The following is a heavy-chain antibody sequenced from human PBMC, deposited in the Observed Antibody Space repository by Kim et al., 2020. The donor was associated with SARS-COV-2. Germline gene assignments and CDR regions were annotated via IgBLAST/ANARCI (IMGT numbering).Heavy chain of an antibody. CDR1: GFTFDDYA. Sequence: GGSLRLSCAASGFTFDDYAMHWVRQAPGKGLEWVSGISWNSGSIGYADSVKGRFTISRDNAKNSLYLQMNSLRAEDTALYYCAKDREAFGQQLGDYWGQGTLVTVSS. CDR2: ISWNSGSI. J-gene: IGHJ4*02. D-gene: IGHD6-13*01. CDR3: AKDREAFGQQLGDY. V-gene: IGHV3-9*01.